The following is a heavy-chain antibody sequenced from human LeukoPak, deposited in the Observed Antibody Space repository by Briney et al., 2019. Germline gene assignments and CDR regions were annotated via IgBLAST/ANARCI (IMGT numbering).Heavy chain of an antibody. J-gene: IGHJ3*02. CDR2: IHYSGST. D-gene: IGHD5-12*01. CDR3: VRDDSDYDDAFLI. CDR1: CGSIAPYY. Sequence: PSETLSLTCSVSCGSIAPYYWNWIRQSPGKGLEWIGYIHYSGSTKYNPSLESRVTISVDTSRNQFSLKLNNVNAEDRAVYFCVRDDSDYDDAFLIWGQGTMVSVSS. V-gene: IGHV4-59*01.